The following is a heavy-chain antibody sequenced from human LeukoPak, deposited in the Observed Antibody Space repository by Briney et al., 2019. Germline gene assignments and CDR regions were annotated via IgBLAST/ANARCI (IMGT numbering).Heavy chain of an antibody. J-gene: IGHJ6*03. CDR2: INHYGST. D-gene: IGHD3-10*01. CDR3: ARGPYYYGSGNYYYYMDV. CDR1: GGSFSGYY. V-gene: IGHV4-34*01. Sequence: SETLSLTCGVYGGSFSGYYWTWIRQPPGKGLEWIGEINHYGSTNYNPSLKSRVTISVDTSKNQFSLKLSSVTAADTAVYYCARGPYYYGSGNYYYYMDVWGKGTTVTVSS.